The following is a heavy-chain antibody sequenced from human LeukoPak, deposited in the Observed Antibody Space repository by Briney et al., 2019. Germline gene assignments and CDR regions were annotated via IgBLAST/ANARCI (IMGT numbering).Heavy chain of an antibody. D-gene: IGHD5-12*01. CDR2: IIPIFGTA. Sequence: ASVKVSCKASGGTFSSYAISWVRQAPGQGLEWMGGIIPIFGTANYAQKFQGRVTITADKSTSTAYMELSSLRSEDAAVYYCARGVVATIGTDYWGQGTLVTVSS. CDR1: GGTFSSYA. V-gene: IGHV1-69*06. J-gene: IGHJ4*02. CDR3: ARGVVATIGTDY.